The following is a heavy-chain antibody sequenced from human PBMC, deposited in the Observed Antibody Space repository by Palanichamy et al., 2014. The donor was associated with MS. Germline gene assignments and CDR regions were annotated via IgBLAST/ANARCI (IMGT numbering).Heavy chain of an antibody. V-gene: IGHV5-51*01. CDR3: VRPSSDRCLKEGCYFDS. J-gene: IGHJ4*02. CDR1: GYTFTKYW. D-gene: IGHD3-10*01. Sequence: EVQLVQSGAVVQKPGEPLIISCKASGYTFTKYWIGWVRQMPGKGLEWMVSMYPGDSDIRYSPSFQGQVTISADKSITTAYLQWSSLEASDTAMYYCVRPSSDRCLKEGCYFDSWGQGTPVIVSP. CDR2: MYPGDSDI.